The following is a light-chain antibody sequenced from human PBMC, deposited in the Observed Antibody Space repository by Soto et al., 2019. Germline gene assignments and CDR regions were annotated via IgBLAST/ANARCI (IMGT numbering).Light chain of an antibody. J-gene: IGKJ1*01. CDR2: GAA. V-gene: IGKV3-11*01. Sequence: EIVLTQSPSTLSLSAGERSTLSCRASQGVSSYLAWYQQKPGKAPRLLIYGAATRSPGVPARFNGSGTGTDLTLPISSLVPEEFAVYYCHQRGSWTRGTFGQGTKVDIK. CDR1: QGVSSY. CDR3: HQRGSWTRGT.